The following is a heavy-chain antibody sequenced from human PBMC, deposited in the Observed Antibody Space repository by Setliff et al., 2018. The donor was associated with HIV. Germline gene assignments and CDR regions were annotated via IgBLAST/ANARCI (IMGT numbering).Heavy chain of an antibody. J-gene: IGHJ4*02. Sequence: SETLSLTCTVSGGSISSGSYFWTWIRQPAGKGLEWIGRIYTSGSTNYNPSLKSRVTISVDTSKNQFSLKLSSVTAADTAVYYCARDPGYSTSWYYFDYWGQGTLVTVSS. CDR1: GGSISSGSYF. CDR2: IYTSGST. V-gene: IGHV4-61*02. CDR3: ARDPGYSTSWYYFDY. D-gene: IGHD6-13*01.